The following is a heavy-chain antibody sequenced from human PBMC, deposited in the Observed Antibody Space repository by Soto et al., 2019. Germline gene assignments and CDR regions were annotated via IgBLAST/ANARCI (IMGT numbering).Heavy chain of an antibody. V-gene: IGHV1-69*01. CDR1: GGTFSRHA. J-gene: IGHJ4*02. CDR3: ARGWGYDSNDYYYAY. CDR2: IIPIFGTA. D-gene: IGHD3-22*01. Sequence: QVQLVQSGAEVRKPGSSVKVPCKASGGTFSRHAISWVRQAPGQGLEWMGGIIPIFGTANHAQKFQGRVTIIEDESTSTVYMELSSLRSEDTAMYYCARGWGYDSNDYYYAYWGQGTLVIVSS.